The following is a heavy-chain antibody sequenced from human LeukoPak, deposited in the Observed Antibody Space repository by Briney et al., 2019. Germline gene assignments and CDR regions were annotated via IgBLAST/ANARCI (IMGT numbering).Heavy chain of an antibody. D-gene: IGHD3-10*01. CDR3: AKDGWFGELSHFDY. J-gene: IGHJ4*02. Sequence: GGSLRLSCAASGFTFSSYGMHWVRQAPGKGLEWVAFIRYDGSNKYYADSVKGRFTISRDNSKNTLYLQMNSLRAEDTAVYYCAKDGWFGELSHFDYWGQETLVTVSS. CDR2: IRYDGSNK. V-gene: IGHV3-30*02. CDR1: GFTFSSYG.